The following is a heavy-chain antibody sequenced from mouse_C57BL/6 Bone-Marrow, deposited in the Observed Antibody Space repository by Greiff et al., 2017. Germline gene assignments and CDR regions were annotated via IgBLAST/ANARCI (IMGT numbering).Heavy chain of an antibody. CDR3: TRDLDWYYAMDY. D-gene: IGHD4-1*01. J-gene: IGHJ4*01. CDR1: GFPFSSYA. CDR2: ISSGGDYI. Sequence: EVKLMESGEGLVKLGGSLKLSFAASGFPFSSYAMSWVRQTPEKRLEWVAYISSGGDYIYDADTVKGRFTISRDNARNTLYLQMSILKSEDTAMYYCTRDLDWYYAMDYWGQGTSVTVSS. V-gene: IGHV5-9-1*02.